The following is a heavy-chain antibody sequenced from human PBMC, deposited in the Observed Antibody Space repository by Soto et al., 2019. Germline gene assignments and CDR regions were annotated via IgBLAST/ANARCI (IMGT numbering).Heavy chain of an antibody. J-gene: IGHJ6*02. D-gene: IGHD2-2*01. Sequence: EVQLVQTGGGLIQPGGSLRLSCVASGFTVSTNYLSWVRQVPGKGLVWVSVLHGSGSTSYADSVKGRFTISRDNARNTFYLQMNSLRVEDTAVYYCARKPPAAIQGWAYGMDVWGQGTTVTVSS. CDR3: ARKPPAAIQGWAYGMDV. V-gene: IGHV3-53*02. CDR1: GFTVSTNY. CDR2: LHGSGST.